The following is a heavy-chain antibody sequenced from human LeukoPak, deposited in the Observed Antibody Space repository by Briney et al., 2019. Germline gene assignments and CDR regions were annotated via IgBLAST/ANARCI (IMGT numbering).Heavy chain of an antibody. CDR1: GGTFSSYA. V-gene: IGHV1-69*05. Sequence: SVKVSCKASGGTFSSYAISWVRQAPGQGLEWMGRIIPIFGTANYAQKFQGRVTITTDESTSTAYMELSSLRSEGTAVYYCARVSEDYYDSSGYYPFDYWGQGTLVTVSS. D-gene: IGHD3-22*01. CDR3: ARVSEDYYDSSGYYPFDY. J-gene: IGHJ4*02. CDR2: IIPIFGTA.